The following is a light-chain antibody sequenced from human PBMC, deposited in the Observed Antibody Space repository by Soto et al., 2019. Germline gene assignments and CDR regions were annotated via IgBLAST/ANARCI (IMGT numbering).Light chain of an antibody. V-gene: IGKV3-20*01. CDR3: QQYATSRT. Sequence: EIVLTQSPGTLSLSPGERATLSCRASQSVSSSYLAWYEQKPGQAPRLLIYGASNRATGISARFSGSGSGTGFALTISRLEHEDFAVYYWQQYATSRTFGQGTTVEIK. J-gene: IGKJ1*01. CDR1: QSVSSSY. CDR2: GAS.